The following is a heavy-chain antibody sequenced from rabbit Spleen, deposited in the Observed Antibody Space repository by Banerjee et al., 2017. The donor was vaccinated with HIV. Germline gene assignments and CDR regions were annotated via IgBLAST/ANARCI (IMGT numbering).Heavy chain of an antibody. CDR2: IDMITSKS. D-gene: IGHD2-1*01. V-gene: IGHV1S45*01. CDR3: ARGSAAMTMVITGYYLNL. Sequence: QEQLEESGGGLVKPEGSLTLTCKASGVSFSDKDVMCWVRQAPGKGLEWIACIDMITSKSVYASWAKGRFIMSRTSSTKVTLQMTSLTAADTATYFCARGSAAMTMVITGYYLNLWGPGTLVTVS. J-gene: IGHJ4*01. CDR1: GVSFSDKDV.